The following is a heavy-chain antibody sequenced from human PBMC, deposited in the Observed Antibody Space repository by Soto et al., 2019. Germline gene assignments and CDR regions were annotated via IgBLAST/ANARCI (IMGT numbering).Heavy chain of an antibody. CDR1: GGSVNGYY. V-gene: IGHV4-34*02. CDR2: INHTGGT. CDR3: ATRITVFGLLIPPFDP. D-gene: IGHD3-3*01. J-gene: IGHJ5*02. Sequence: QVHLQQWGAGLLKPSETLSLTCAVYGGSVNGYYWNWIRQPPGKGLEWIGEINHTGGTHYNPSLKSRVTMSVNTSKNQFSLRLSSVTAADTAIYYCATRITVFGLLIPPFDPWGQGTQVTVSS.